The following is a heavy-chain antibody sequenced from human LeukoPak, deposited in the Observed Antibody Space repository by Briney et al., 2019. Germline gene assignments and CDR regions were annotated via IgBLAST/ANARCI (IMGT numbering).Heavy chain of an antibody. D-gene: IGHD5-24*01. CDR2: IYYSGST. V-gene: IGHV4-59*01. Sequence: QPSETLSLTCTVSGGSIGSYYWSWIRQPPGKGLEWIGYIYYSGSTNYNPSLKRRVTISVDTSKNQFSLKLSSVTAAETAVYYCAREGRYRYGYNEYHSYMDIWGKGTTVTVSS. CDR3: AREGRYRYGYNEYHSYMDI. CDR1: GGSIGSYY. J-gene: IGHJ6*03.